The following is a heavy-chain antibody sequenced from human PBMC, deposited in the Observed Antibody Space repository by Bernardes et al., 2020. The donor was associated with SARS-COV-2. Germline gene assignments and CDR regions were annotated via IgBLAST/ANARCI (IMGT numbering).Heavy chain of an antibody. Sequence: GEPLKVSGKGSGYSVTSYWISWVRQMPGKGLEWMGRIDPSDSYTNYSPSFQGHVTISADKSISTAYLQWSSLKASDTAMYYCAKYYDSSGWSDGWNYFDYWGQGTLVTVSS. CDR3: AKYYDSSGWSDGWNYFDY. CDR1: GYSVTSYW. J-gene: IGHJ4*02. D-gene: IGHD3-22*01. CDR2: IDPSDSYT. V-gene: IGHV5-10-1*01.